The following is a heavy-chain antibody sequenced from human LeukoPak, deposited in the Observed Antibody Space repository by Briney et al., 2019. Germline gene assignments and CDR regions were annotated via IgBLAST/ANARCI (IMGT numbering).Heavy chain of an antibody. CDR2: ISAYNGNT. J-gene: IGHJ4*02. V-gene: IGHV1-18*01. Sequence: GASVKVSCKASGYTFTSYGISWVRQAPGQGLEWMGWISAYNGNTNYAQKLQGRVTMTTDTSTSTAYMELRSLRSDDTAVYYCAREVNRDILTGYYKGRLGYWGQGTLVTVSS. CDR1: GYTFTSYG. CDR3: AREVNRDILTGYYKGRLGY. D-gene: IGHD3-9*01.